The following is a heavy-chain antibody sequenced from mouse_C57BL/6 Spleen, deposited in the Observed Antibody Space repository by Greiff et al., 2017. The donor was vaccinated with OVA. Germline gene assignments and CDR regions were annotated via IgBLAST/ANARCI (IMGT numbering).Heavy chain of an antibody. V-gene: IGHV1-26*01. J-gene: IGHJ3*01. CDR2: INPNNGGT. CDR1: GYTFTDYY. CDR3: ARGDYDAWFAY. Sequence: VQLQQSGPELVKPGASVKISCKASGYTFTDYYMNWVKQSHGKSLEWIGDINPNNGGTSYNQKFKGKATLTVDKSSSTAYMELRSLTSEDSAVYYCARGDYDAWFAYWGQGTLVTVSA. D-gene: IGHD2-4*01.